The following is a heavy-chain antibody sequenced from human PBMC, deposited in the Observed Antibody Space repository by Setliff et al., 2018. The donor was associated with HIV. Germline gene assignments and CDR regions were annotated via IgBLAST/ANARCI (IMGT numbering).Heavy chain of an antibody. CDR1: GYAFTDYS. CDR3: ARGVKGIATTGKYYFDY. J-gene: IGHJ4*02. CDR2: INPGSRGT. V-gene: IGHV1-2*06. Sequence: ASVKVSCKTSGYAFTDYSIHWVRPAPGQGLEWVGRINPGSRGTNYAQTFQGRVTMTRDTSVSTAYMELSRLKSDDTAVFYCARGVKGIATTGKYYFDYWGQGTLVTVSS. D-gene: IGHD6-13*01.